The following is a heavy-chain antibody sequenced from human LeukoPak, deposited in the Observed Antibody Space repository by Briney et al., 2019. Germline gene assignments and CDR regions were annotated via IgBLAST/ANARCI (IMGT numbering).Heavy chain of an antibody. CDR2: IYYSGST. CDR3: AREVLGARAFEY. V-gene: IGHV4-59*12. Sequence: SETLSLTCTVSGESISGFYWTWIRQPPGKGLEWIGYIYYSGSTNYNPSLKSRVTISVDTSKNRFSLKLSSVTAADTAVYYCAREVLGARAFEYWGQGILVTVSS. D-gene: IGHD1-26*01. CDR1: GESISGFY. J-gene: IGHJ4*02.